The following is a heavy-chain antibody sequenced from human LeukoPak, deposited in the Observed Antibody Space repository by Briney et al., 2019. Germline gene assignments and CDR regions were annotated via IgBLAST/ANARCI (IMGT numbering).Heavy chain of an antibody. CDR3: AKDQTPMDSGSYGFDY. D-gene: IGHD1-26*01. V-gene: IGHV3-48*01. CDR2: ISTSTTTI. CDR1: GFTFSSYS. Sequence: PGGSLRLSCEASGFTFSSYSMNWVRQAPGKGLEGISYISTSTTTIYYANSVKGRFTISRDNSKNTLYLQMNSLRAEDTAVYYCAKDQTPMDSGSYGFDYWGQGTLVTVSS. J-gene: IGHJ4*02.